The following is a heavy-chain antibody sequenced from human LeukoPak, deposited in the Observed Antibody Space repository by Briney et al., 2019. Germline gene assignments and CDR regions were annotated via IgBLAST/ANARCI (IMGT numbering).Heavy chain of an antibody. CDR1: GYTFTSYG. CDR3: ARVDGSGSYSYYFDY. D-gene: IGHD3-10*01. Sequence: GASVKISCKACGYTFTSYGISWVRQVPGQGLEWMGWISAYNGNTNYAQKLQGRVTMTTDTSTSTAYMELRSLRSDDTAVYYCARVDGSGSYSYYFDYWGQGTLVTVSS. J-gene: IGHJ4*02. CDR2: ISAYNGNT. V-gene: IGHV1-18*01.